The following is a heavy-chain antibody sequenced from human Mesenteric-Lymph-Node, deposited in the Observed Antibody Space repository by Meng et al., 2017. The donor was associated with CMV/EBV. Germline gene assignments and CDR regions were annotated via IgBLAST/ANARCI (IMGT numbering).Heavy chain of an antibody. CDR1: GFTFSSYE. J-gene: IGHJ4*02. D-gene: IGHD2-2*01. CDR2: ISSSSSYI. Sequence: GGSLRLSCAASGFTFSSYEMNWVRQAPGKGLEWVSSISSSSSYIYYADSVKGRFTISRDNAKNSLYLQMNSLRAEDTAVYYCARAALVPAASPSPFDYWGQGTLVTVSS. CDR3: ARAALVPAASPSPFDY. V-gene: IGHV3-21*01.